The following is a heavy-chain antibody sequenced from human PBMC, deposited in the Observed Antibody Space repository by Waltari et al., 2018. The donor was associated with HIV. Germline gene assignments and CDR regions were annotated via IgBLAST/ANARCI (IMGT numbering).Heavy chain of an antibody. CDR1: GYSISSGYY. D-gene: IGHD1-26*01. CDR3: ARGRWELLPSFDY. V-gene: IGHV4-38-2*01. J-gene: IGHJ4*02. Sequence: QVQLQESGPGPVKPSETLSLTCAVSGYSISSGYYWGWIRQPPGKGLEWIGSIYHSGSTYSSPSLKSRVTISVNTSKNQFSLKLSSVTAADTAVYYCARGRWELLPSFDYWGQGTLVTVSS. CDR2: IYHSGST.